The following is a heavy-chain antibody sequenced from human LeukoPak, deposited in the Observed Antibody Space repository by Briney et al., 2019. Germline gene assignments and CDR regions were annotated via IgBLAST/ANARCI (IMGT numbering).Heavy chain of an antibody. V-gene: IGHV3-7*01. CDR2: MNQDGSGR. Sequence: PGGSLRLSCTASGFTFSTYWMSWVRQAPGKGLEWVASMNQDGSGRHYSDSVKGRFTISRDNAKNSVSLQMNGLRVEDTALYYCTREDRVGGSLDAWGQGTLVTVSS. J-gene: IGHJ5*02. D-gene: IGHD1-26*01. CDR3: TREDRVGGSLDA. CDR1: GFTFSTYW.